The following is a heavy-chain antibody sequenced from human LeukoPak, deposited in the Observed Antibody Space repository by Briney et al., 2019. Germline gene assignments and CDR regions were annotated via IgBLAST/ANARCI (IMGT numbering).Heavy chain of an antibody. D-gene: IGHD5-18*01. Sequence: SETLSLTCTVSGGSISSYYWSWTRQPPGKGLEWIGYIYYSGSTNYNPSLKSRVTISVDTSKNQFSLKLSSVTAADTAVYYCARDRIQLWSDGRYYYYGMDVWGQGTTVTVSS. CDR2: IYYSGST. CDR1: GGSISSYY. CDR3: ARDRIQLWSDGRYYYYGMDV. V-gene: IGHV4-59*01. J-gene: IGHJ6*02.